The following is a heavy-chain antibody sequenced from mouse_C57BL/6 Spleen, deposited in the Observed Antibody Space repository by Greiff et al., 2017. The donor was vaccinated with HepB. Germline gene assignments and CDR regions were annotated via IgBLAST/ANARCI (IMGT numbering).Heavy chain of an antibody. CDR1: GFTFSDYG. J-gene: IGHJ4*01. V-gene: IGHV5-17*01. CDR2: ISSGSSTI. Sequence: DVKLVESGGGLVKPGGSLKLSCAASGFTFSDYGMHWVRQAPEKGLEWVAYISSGSSTIYYADTVKGLFTIPSDNAKNTLFLQMTSLRSEDTAMYYCARGSNCAMDYWGQGTSVTVSS. CDR3: ARGSNCAMDY.